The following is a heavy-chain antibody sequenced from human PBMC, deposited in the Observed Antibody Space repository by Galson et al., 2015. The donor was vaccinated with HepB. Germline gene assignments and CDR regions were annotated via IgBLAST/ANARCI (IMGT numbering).Heavy chain of an antibody. V-gene: IGHV1-18*04. D-gene: IGHD3-16*02. CDR1: GYKFTDNG. CDR2: ISTNSGDT. CDR3: ARDRSRSLDY. Sequence: SVKVSCKASGYKFTDNGISWVRQAPGQGPEWLGWISTNSGDTKYIQRLQGRVTMTRDTSTSTAYMELRRLRSDDTAVYYCARDRSRSLDYWGQGTLVTVSS. J-gene: IGHJ4*02.